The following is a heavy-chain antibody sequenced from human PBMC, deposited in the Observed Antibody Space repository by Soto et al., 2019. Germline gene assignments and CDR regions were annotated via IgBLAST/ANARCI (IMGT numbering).Heavy chain of an antibody. D-gene: IGHD3-16*01. J-gene: IGHJ3*02. V-gene: IGHV2-5*02. Sequence: QITLKESGPTLVKPTQTLTLTCTFSGFSLNTTAVGVGWIRQPPGKALEWLALIYWDGDKRYSPSLKSRLAITKDTSKNQVVLKMTNMDPVDTATYYCAHREGDDYVWASYKHAFDMWGRGTMVTVSS. CDR2: IYWDGDK. CDR1: GFSLNTTAVG. CDR3: AHREGDDYVWASYKHAFDM.